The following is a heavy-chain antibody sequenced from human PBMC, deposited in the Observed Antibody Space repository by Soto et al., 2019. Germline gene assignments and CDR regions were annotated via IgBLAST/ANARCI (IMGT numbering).Heavy chain of an antibody. CDR2: IYTSGST. CDR3: ARESTVVTLRTFDI. Sequence: PSETLSLTCTVSGVSISSYFCSWIRQPAGKGLEWIGRIYTSGSTNYNPSLKSRVTMSVDTSKNQFSLKLSSVAAADTAVYYCARESTVVTLRTFDIWGQGTMVTVSS. CDR1: GVSISSYF. D-gene: IGHD2-21*02. J-gene: IGHJ3*02. V-gene: IGHV4-4*07.